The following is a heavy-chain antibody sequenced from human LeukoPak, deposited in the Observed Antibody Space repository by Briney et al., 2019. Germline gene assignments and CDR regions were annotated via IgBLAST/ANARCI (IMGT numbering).Heavy chain of an antibody. Sequence: GASVKVSCKASGYTFTGYYMHWVRQAPGQGLEWMGWIHPNSGGTNYAQKFPAWVTMTRDTSISTAYMELSRLRSDDTAVYYCATSGYAYGALDIWGQGTMVTVSS. CDR1: GYTFTGYY. CDR2: IHPNSGGT. CDR3: ATSGYAYGALDI. J-gene: IGHJ3*02. V-gene: IGHV1-2*04. D-gene: IGHD5-18*01.